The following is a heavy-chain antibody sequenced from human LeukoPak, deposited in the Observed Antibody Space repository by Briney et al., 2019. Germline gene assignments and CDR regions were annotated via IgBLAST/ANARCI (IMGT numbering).Heavy chain of an antibody. J-gene: IGHJ4*02. CDR2: ISYDGSNK. D-gene: IGHD3-22*01. CDR3: AKDLSYDSSGYAY. V-gene: IGHV3-30*18. Sequence: GRSLRLSCAASVFTLSSYGMHGVRQPPGKGLEGVAVISYDGSNKYYADSVKGRFNNSRHNPKHTLYLPMNSLRAEHAAVYYCAKDLSYDSSGYAYWGQGTLVTVSS. CDR1: VFTLSSYG.